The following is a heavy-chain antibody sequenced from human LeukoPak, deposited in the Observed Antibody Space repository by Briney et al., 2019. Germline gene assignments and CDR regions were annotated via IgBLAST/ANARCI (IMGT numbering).Heavy chain of an antibody. Sequence: GGSLRLSCAVSGITLSKYGGSWVRQAPGRGLGWVAGIRDSGGRTNYADSVKCGFTISRDNPKNTLYLQMNSLRAEDTAVYFCAKRGVVIRVILVGFRKEAYFFDSWGQGALVTVSS. J-gene: IGHJ4*02. CDR1: GITLSKYG. V-gene: IGHV3-23*01. D-gene: IGHD2-21*01. CDR3: AKRGVVIRVILVGFRKEAYFFDS. CDR2: IRDSGGRT.